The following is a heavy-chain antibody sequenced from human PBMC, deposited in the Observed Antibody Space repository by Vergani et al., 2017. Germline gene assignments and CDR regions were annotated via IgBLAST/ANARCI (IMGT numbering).Heavy chain of an antibody. CDR1: GFTFIMHA. J-gene: IGHJ3*02. D-gene: IGHD6-19*01. Sequence: EVQLLESGGDLVQPGGSLRLSCAASGFTFIMHAMSWVRQAPGKGLEWVSTLSASDRRTHYADSVKGRFTISRDISKNTLFLHMNSLRPEDTDVYYCAKVGRSEVAGTFGAFDIWGQGTMVTVSS. CDR2: LSASDRRT. V-gene: IGHV3-23*01. CDR3: AKVGRSEVAGTFGAFDI.